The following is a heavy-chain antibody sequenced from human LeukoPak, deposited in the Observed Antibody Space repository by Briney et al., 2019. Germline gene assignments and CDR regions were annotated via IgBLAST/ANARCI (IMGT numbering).Heavy chain of an antibody. V-gene: IGHV3-48*01. CDR2: ITRSSSAK. CDR3: TRDQEGSDY. CDR1: GFTFSSYS. J-gene: IGHJ4*02. Sequence: GGSLRLSCAASGFTFSSYSMNWVRQAPGKGLEWVSYITRSSSAKFYADSVKGRFTISRDNAENLLYLQMNSLRAEDTVVYYCTRDQEGSDYWGQGTLVTVSS.